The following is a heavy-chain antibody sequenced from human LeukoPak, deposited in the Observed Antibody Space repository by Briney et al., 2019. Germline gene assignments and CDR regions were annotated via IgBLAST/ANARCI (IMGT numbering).Heavy chain of an antibody. CDR1: GFSFSTFP. V-gene: IGHV3-23*01. J-gene: IGHJ4*02. CDR2: ITGSDDVT. Sequence: GGSLGLSCAASGFSFSTFPMNWVRQAPGKGLEWVSGITGSDDVTYYADSVKGRFTISRDNSKNTLYLQMNSLRAEDTAVYYCAKGYDFWSGYYNWDQGTLVTVSS. CDR3: AKGYDFWSGYYN. D-gene: IGHD3-3*01.